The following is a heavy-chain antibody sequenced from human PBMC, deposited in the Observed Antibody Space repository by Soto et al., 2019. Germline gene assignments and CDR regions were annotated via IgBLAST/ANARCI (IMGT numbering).Heavy chain of an antibody. CDR1: GFTVSSNY. CDR2: IYSGGST. D-gene: IGHD1-1*01. V-gene: IGHV3-66*01. CDR3: ARANLERGLDYYYMDV. Sequence: EVQLVESGGGLVQPGGSLRLSCAASGFTVSSNYMSWVRQAPGKGLEWVSVIYSGGSTYYADSVKDRFTISRDNTKNTLYLQMNSLRAEDTAVYYCARANLERGLDYYYMDVWGKGTTVTVSS. J-gene: IGHJ6*03.